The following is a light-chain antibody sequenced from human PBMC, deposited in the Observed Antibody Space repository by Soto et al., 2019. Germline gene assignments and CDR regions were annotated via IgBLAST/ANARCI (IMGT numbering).Light chain of an antibody. Sequence: VLMPQSPLSLPVTPGAPPSISCRSSQSLLHSNGYNYWDWYLQKPGQSPQLLIYLGSNRASGVPDRFSGSGSGTEYTLKISRVEAEDVGVYYCRQDLQSLTFGQGTRLEI. CDR3: RQDLQSLT. J-gene: IGKJ5*01. V-gene: IGKV2-28*01. CDR2: LGS. CDR1: QSLLHSNGYNY.